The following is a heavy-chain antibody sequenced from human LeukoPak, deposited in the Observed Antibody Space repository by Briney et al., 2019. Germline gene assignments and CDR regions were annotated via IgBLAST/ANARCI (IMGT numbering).Heavy chain of an antibody. V-gene: IGHV4-59*01. CDR3: AREDTVTTGGFNY. D-gene: IGHD4-17*01. CDR1: GGSISSYY. Sequence: SETLSLTCTVSGGSISSYYWSWIRQPPGKGLEWIEYIYYSGSTNYNPSLKSRVTISVDTSKTQFSLKLSSVSAADTAVYYCAREDTVTTGGFNYWGQGILITVSS. CDR2: IYYSGST. J-gene: IGHJ4*02.